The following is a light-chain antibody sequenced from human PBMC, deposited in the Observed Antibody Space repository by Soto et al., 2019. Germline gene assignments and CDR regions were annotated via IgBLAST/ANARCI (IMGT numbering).Light chain of an antibody. CDR2: GAS. CDR1: QSVSNTY. V-gene: IGKV3-20*01. Sequence: EIVLTQYPGTLSLSPGERASLSCRASQSVSNTYLAWYQQKPGQAPRLLIFGASSRATGIPDRFSGSGSGTDFTLTISRLEPEDSAVYFCQQYGSSPGTFGRGTKVDIK. J-gene: IGKJ1*01. CDR3: QQYGSSPGT.